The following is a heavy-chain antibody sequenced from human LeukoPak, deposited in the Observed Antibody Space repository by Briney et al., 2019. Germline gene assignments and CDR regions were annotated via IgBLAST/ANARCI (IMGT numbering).Heavy chain of an antibody. CDR1: GGSFSDYY. Sequence: KTSETLSLTCAVYGGSFSDYYWSWIRQAPGKGLEWIGYVYYTGSTNYNPSLKSRVNILVDTSKNQFSLKLSSVTAADTAVYYCARHPWRGYGSGSRRYNWFDPWGQGTLVTVSS. CDR3: ARHPWRGYGSGSRRYNWFDP. J-gene: IGHJ5*02. CDR2: VYYTGST. V-gene: IGHV4-59*08. D-gene: IGHD3-10*01.